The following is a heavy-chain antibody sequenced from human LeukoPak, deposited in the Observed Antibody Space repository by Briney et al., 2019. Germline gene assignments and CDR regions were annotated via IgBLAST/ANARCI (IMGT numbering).Heavy chain of an antibody. CDR3: ARDPDGSSSNPEGH. J-gene: IGHJ4*02. Sequence: SETLSLTCTVSGYSISSGYYWGWIRQPPGKGLEWIGSIYHSGSTYYNPSLKSRVTISVDTSKNQFSLKLSSVTAADTAVYYCARDPDGSSSNPEGHWGQGTLVTVSS. D-gene: IGHD6-13*01. V-gene: IGHV4-38-2*02. CDR2: IYHSGST. CDR1: GYSISSGYY.